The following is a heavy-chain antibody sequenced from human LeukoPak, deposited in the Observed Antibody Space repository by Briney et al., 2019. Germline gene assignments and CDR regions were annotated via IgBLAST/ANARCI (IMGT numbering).Heavy chain of an antibody. V-gene: IGHV1-8*01. J-gene: IGHJ6*02. CDR2: MNPNSGNT. D-gene: IGHD3-10*01. CDR1: GYTFTSYD. Sequence: GASVKVSCKASGYTFTSYDINWVRQATGQGLEWMGWMNPNSGNTGYAQKFQSRVTMTRNTSISTAYMELSSLRSEDTAVYYCARATRVLWFGELLSGMDVWGQGTTVTVSS. CDR3: ARATRVLWFGELLSGMDV.